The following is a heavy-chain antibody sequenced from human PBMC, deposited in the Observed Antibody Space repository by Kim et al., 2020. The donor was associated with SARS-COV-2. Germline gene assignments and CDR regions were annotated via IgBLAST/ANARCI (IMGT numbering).Heavy chain of an antibody. CDR3: ARDRGYNYGYVFDF. Sequence: ASVKVSCKASGYTFTSYAMHWVRQAPGQRLEWMGWINAGNSNTKYSQKFQGRVTITRGAFASTVYMELSSLSSEDTAVYYCARDRGYNYGYVFDFWGQGT. CDR1: GYTFTSYA. CDR2: INAGNSNT. D-gene: IGHD5-18*01. J-gene: IGHJ4*02. V-gene: IGHV1-3*01.